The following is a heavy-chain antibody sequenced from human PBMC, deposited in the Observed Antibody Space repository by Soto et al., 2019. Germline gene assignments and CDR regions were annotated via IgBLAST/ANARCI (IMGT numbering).Heavy chain of an antibody. J-gene: IGHJ4*02. CDR1: GYTFTIFG. V-gene: IGHV1-18*01. CDR2: ISPYNGNT. CDR3: ARDGGSDCCSFDY. D-gene: IGHD2-21*02. Sequence: ASVKVSCKASGYTFTIFGFSWVRQAPGQGLQWMGWISPYNGNTHYALRLQGRVTMTTDTSTSTAYMELRSLRSDDTAIYYCARDGGSDCCSFDYWGQGTLVTVSS.